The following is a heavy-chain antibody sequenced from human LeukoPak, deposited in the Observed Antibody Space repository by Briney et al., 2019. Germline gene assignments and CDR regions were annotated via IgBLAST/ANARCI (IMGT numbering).Heavy chain of an antibody. J-gene: IGHJ3*02. CDR3: ARDSFLLADNDAFDI. V-gene: IGHV1-46*01. CDR2: INPSGGST. CDR1: GYTFTSYY. D-gene: IGHD2-15*01. Sequence: ASVKVSCKASGYTFTSYYMHWVRQAPGQGLEWMGIINPSGGSTSYAQKFQGRVTMTRDTSTSTVYMELSSLRSEDTAVYYCARDSFLLADNDAFDIWGQGTMVTVSS.